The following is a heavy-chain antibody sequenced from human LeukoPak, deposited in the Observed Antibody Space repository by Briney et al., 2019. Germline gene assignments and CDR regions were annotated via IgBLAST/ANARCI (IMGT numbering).Heavy chain of an antibody. CDR2: INSDGSSR. CDR3: ASASSHRIAAGGDY. CDR1: GFTFSNYW. J-gene: IGHJ4*02. Sequence: GGSLRLSCAAAGFTFSNYWMHWVRQAPGKGLVWVSRINSDGSSRNYADSVKGRFTISRDNAKNTLYLQMNSLRAEDTAVYYCASASSHRIAAGGDYWGQGTLVTVSS. V-gene: IGHV3-74*01. D-gene: IGHD6-13*01.